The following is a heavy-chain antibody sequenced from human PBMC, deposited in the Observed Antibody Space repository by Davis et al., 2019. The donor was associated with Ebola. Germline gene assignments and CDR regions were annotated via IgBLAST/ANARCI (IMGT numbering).Heavy chain of an antibody. J-gene: IGHJ4*02. D-gene: IGHD2/OR15-2a*01. CDR2: IYPGDSDA. CDR1: GYRFTTYW. Sequence: GESLKISCKGSGYRFTTYWIAWVRQMPGKGLEWMGIIYPGDSDARYSPSFQGQVIISVDKSIGTAYLQWSSLKTSDTAMYYCASPASEYAGFDYWGQGTLVTVSS. V-gene: IGHV5-51*01. CDR3: ASPASEYAGFDY.